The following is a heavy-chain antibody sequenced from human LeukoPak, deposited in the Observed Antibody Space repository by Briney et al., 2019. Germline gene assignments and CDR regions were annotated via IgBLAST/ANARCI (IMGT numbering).Heavy chain of an antibody. CDR1: GFSFTIYY. Sequence: GASVTVSCKASGFSFTIYYMHWVRQAPGQGLEWMGNIDTTTGNPRYAQDFTGRFVFSLDTSVSTAYLQITSLKADDTAAYYCVRGTPTPGMDYWGQGTQVTVSS. CDR3: VRGTPTPGMDY. V-gene: IGHV7-4-1*02. J-gene: IGHJ4*02. D-gene: IGHD3-10*01. CDR2: IDTTTGNP.